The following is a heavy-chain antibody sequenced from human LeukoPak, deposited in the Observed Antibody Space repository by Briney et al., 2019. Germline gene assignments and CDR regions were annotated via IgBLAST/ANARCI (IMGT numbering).Heavy chain of an antibody. CDR2: IYPGDSHT. D-gene: IGHD6-13*01. CDR3: ARLAAAAYLDTFDI. Sequence: GESLKISCKGSGFYFNTYWIGWVRQMPGKGLGWMGVIYPGDSHTRYSASFQGQVIISADTSFSTAYLQWSSLKASDTAMYYCARLAAAAYLDTFDIWGQGTRVTVSS. CDR1: GFYFNTYW. J-gene: IGHJ3*02. V-gene: IGHV5-51*01.